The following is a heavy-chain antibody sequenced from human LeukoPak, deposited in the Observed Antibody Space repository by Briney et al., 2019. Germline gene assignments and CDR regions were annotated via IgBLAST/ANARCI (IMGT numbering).Heavy chain of an antibody. CDR1: GYTLTELS. D-gene: IGHD2-21*02. CDR2: FDPEDGET. V-gene: IGHV1-24*01. CDR3: ATVDNCGGDCYFFDY. J-gene: IGHJ4*02. Sequence: ASVKVSCKVSGYTLTELSMHWVRQAPGKGLEWIGGFDPEDGETIYAQKFQGRVTMTEDTSTDTAYMELSSLRSEDTAVYYCATVDNCGGDCYFFDYWGQGTLVTVSS.